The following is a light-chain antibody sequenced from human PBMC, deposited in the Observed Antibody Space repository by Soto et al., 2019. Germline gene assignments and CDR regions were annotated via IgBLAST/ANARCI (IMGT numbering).Light chain of an antibody. CDR1: QSVISSY. V-gene: IGKV3-20*01. J-gene: IGKJ1*01. CDR3: QHYDSSQWT. CDR2: DAS. Sequence: EIVLTQSPGTLSLSPGERATLSCRASQSVISSYLAWYQQKPGQAPRLLIYDASSRATGISDRFSGSGSGKDFTFTIIRLETEDCAVYYCQHYDSSQWTFGQGTKVEIK.